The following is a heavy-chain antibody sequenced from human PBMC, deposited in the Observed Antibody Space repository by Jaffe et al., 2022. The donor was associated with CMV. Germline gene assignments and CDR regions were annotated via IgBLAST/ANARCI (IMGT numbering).Heavy chain of an antibody. D-gene: IGHD2-8*01. V-gene: IGHV3-30*18. CDR1: GFTFSSYG. CDR2: ISYDGSNK. J-gene: IGHJ6*02. CDR3: AKDQDGTKRSSYYYGMDV. Sequence: QVQLVESGGGVVQPGRSLRLSCAASGFTFSSYGMHWVRQAPGKGLEWVAVISYDGSNKYYADSVKGRFTISRDNSKNTLYLQMNSLRAEDTAVYYCAKDQDGTKRSSYYYGMDVWGQGTTVTVSS.